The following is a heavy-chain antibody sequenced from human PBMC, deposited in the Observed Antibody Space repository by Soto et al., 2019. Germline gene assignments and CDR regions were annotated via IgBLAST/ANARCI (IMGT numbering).Heavy chain of an antibody. J-gene: IGHJ4*02. V-gene: IGHV3-30-3*01. CDR3: AIEGLLDY. CDR1: GFTFSSYA. CDR2: ISYDGSNK. Sequence: GGSLRLSCAASGFTFSSYAMHWVRQAPGKGLEWVAVISYDGSNKYYADSVKGRFTISRDNSKNTLYLQMNSLRAEDTAVYYCAIEGLLDYWGQGTLVTVSS. D-gene: IGHD5-18*01.